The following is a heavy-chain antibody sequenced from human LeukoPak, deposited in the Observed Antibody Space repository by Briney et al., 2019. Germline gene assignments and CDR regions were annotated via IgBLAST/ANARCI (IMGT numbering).Heavy chain of an antibody. Sequence: SETLSLTCTVSGGSISGYYWSWIRQPPGKGLEWIGYIYYSGNTKYNPSFNSRVTMSVDTSKNQSSLKLTSVTAADTAVYFCAREGTTGWAFWGQGTLVTVSS. CDR1: GGSISGYY. J-gene: IGHJ4*02. V-gene: IGHV4-59*01. CDR2: IYYSGNT. CDR3: AREGTTGWAF. D-gene: IGHD1-1*01.